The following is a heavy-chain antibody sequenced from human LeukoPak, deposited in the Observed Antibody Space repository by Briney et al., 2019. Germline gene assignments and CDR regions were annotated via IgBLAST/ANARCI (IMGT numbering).Heavy chain of an antibody. Sequence: GGSLRLSCAASGFSFSSFGMHWVRQAPGKGLEWVAVISYDGSHIFHVDSVKGRFTISRDNSKITLYLQMDSLRVEDTAVYYCARYVMKGGLDLWGQGTLVTVSS. D-gene: IGHD3-10*02. CDR1: GFSFSSFG. CDR2: ISYDGSHI. J-gene: IGHJ5*02. V-gene: IGHV3-30*03. CDR3: ARYVMKGGLDL.